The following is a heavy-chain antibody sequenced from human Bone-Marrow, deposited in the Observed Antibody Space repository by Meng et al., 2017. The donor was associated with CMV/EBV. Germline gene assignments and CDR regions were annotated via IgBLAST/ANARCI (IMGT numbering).Heavy chain of an antibody. Sequence: ASVKVSCKASGYTFTSYDINWVRQATGQGLEWMGWMNPNSGNTGYAQKFQGRVTMTRNTSISTAYMELSSLRSEDTAVYYCARGPGTPYYDFWSGYYLNVVGYYYGMDVWGQGTTVTVSS. D-gene: IGHD3-3*01. CDR3: ARGPGTPYYDFWSGYYLNVVGYYYGMDV. V-gene: IGHV1-8*01. CDR1: GYTFTSYD. J-gene: IGHJ6*02. CDR2: MNPNSGNT.